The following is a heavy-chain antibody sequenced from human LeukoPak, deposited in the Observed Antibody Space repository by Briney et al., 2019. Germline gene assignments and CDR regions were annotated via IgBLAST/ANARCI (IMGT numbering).Heavy chain of an antibody. D-gene: IGHD2-2*01. CDR2: IYNSGSI. Sequence: PSETLSLTCAVSGYSISSGYYWGWIRQPPGKGLEWIGSIYNSGSIYYNPSLRSRVTISLDTSKNQFSLKLSSVTAADTAVYYCARHLGYCSSTSCLRYFDLWGRGTLVTVSS. CDR3: ARHLGYCSSTSCLRYFDL. V-gene: IGHV4-38-2*01. CDR1: GYSISSGYY. J-gene: IGHJ2*01.